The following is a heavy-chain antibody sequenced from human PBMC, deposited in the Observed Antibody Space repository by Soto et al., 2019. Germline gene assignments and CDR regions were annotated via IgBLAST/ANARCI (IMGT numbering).Heavy chain of an antibody. Sequence: GGSLRLSCAASGFTFSSYAMSWVRQAPGKGLEWVSAISGSGGSTYYADSVKGRFTISRDNSKNTLYLQINSLRAEDTAVYYYAKRRGAMIYAISVYGMDVWGQGTRVTVSS. V-gene: IGHV3-23*01. J-gene: IGHJ6*02. CDR2: ISGSGGST. CDR3: AKRRGAMIYAISVYGMDV. CDR1: GFTFSSYA. D-gene: IGHD2-8*01.